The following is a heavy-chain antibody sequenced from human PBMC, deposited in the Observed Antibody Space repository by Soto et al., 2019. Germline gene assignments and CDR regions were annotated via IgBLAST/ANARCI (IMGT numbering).Heavy chain of an antibody. CDR1: GFTFSTYG. D-gene: IGHD2-2*01. CDR2: ISYDGSNK. Sequence: ESGGGVVQPGRSLRLSCAASGFTFSTYGMHWVRQAPGKGLEWVAVISYDGSNKYYADSVKGRFTISRDNSKNTLYLQMNSLRAEDTAVYYCAKDDCISTSCYYFDYWGPGTLVTVSS. CDR3: AKDDCISTSCYYFDY. J-gene: IGHJ4*02. V-gene: IGHV3-30*18.